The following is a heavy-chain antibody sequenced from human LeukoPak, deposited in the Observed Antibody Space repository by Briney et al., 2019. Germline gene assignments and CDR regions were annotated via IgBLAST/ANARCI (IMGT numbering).Heavy chain of an antibody. CDR3: AKVENTARGYFDY. CDR1: GFTFSSYA. V-gene: IGHV3-23*01. J-gene: IGHJ4*03. Sequence: GGSLTLSCAASGFTFSSYAMSWVRQAPGKGLEWVSGISGSGGSTYYADSVKGRFTISRDTSKNTLYLQMNSLRAEDTAVYYCAKVENTARGYFDYWGQGTLVTVSS. CDR2: ISGSGGST. D-gene: IGHD5-18*01.